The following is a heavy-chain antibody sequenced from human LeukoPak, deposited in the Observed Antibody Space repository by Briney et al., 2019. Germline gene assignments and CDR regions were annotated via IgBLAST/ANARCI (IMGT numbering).Heavy chain of an antibody. CDR2: IYYSGST. D-gene: IGHD2-15*01. CDR3: ARVVGSNWFDP. Sequence: SETLSLTCAVYGGSFSGYYWSWIRQPPGKGLEWIGYIYYSGSTYYNPSLKSRVTISVDTSKNQFSLKLSSVTAADTAVYYCARVVGSNWFDPWGQGTLVTVSS. CDR1: GGSFSGYY. J-gene: IGHJ5*02. V-gene: IGHV4-30-4*01.